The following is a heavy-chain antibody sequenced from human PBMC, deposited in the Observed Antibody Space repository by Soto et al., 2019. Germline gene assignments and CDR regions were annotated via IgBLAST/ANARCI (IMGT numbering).Heavy chain of an antibody. Sequence: SETLSLTCTVSGGSISSYYWSWIRQPPGKGLEWIGYIYYSGSTNYNPSLKSRVTISVDTSKNQFSLKLSSVTAADTVVYYCARDRGNYYYYMDVWGKGTTVTVSS. CDR1: GGSISSYY. J-gene: IGHJ6*03. D-gene: IGHD3-10*01. CDR3: ARDRGNYYYYMDV. V-gene: IGHV4-59*01. CDR2: IYYSGST.